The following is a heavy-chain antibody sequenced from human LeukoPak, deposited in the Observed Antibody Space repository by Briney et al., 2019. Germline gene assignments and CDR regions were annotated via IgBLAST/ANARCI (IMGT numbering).Heavy chain of an antibody. V-gene: IGHV3-7*01. Sequence: GGSLRLSCAASGFTFSSYWMSWVRQAPGKGLEWVANIKQDGSEKYYVDSVKGRFTISRDNAKNSLYLQMNSLRAEDTAVYYCARDGGKIKGPIRYYFDYWGQGTLVTVSS. CDR1: GFTFSSYW. D-gene: IGHD3-3*01. CDR3: ARDGGKIKGPIRYYFDY. CDR2: IKQDGSEK. J-gene: IGHJ4*02.